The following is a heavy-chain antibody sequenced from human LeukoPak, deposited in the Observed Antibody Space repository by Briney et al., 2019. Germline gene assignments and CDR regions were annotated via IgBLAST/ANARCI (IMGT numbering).Heavy chain of an antibody. Sequence: PGGSLRLSCAASGFTFSTYSMNWVHQTPGKGLEWVSSISPNSVDKYHADSVKGRFTISRDNAKNSLYLQMNSLRAEDTALYYCAREGQWQDFDYWGQGTLVTVSS. CDR2: ISPNSVDK. V-gene: IGHV3-21*01. D-gene: IGHD6-19*01. J-gene: IGHJ4*02. CDR3: AREGQWQDFDY. CDR1: GFTFSTYS.